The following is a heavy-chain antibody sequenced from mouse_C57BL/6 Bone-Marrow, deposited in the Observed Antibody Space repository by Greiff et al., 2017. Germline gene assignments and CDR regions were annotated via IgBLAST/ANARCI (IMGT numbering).Heavy chain of an antibody. J-gene: IGHJ2*01. V-gene: IGHV14-2*01. CDR3: TRSLIYYGTNY. D-gene: IGHD1-1*01. CDR2: IDPEDGET. Sequence: VQLKESGAELVKPGASVKLSCTASGFNIKDYYIHWVKQRTEQGLEWIGRIDPEDGETKYAPKFQDKATITADTSSTPAYLQLRILTSEDTAVYYCTRSLIYYGTNYWGQGTTLTVSS. CDR1: GFNIKDYY.